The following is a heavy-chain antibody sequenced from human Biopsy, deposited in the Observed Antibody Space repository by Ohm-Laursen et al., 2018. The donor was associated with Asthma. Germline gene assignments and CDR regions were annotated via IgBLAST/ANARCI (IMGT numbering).Heavy chain of an antibody. CDR3: ARGDSSNWSHYYFDY. CDR1: GFADSRDY. J-gene: IGHJ4*02. Sequence: SLRLSCAASGFADSRDYMFWVRPAPGKGLEWVSVIYSGGASHTADSVRGRFTISRDYSKNTLYLQMQSLRAEDTAVYYCARGDSSNWSHYYFDYWGQGTLVNVSS. V-gene: IGHV3-53*01. CDR2: IYSGGAS. D-gene: IGHD3-22*01.